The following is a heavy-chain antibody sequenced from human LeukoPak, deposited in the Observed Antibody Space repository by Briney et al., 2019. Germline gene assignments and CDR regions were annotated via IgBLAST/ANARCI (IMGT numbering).Heavy chain of an antibody. CDR1: EFTFSNYE. CDR3: VLGGLYVVVTVEKYYYGMDV. D-gene: IGHD2-21*02. V-gene: IGHV3-48*03. CDR2: ISSSGNTK. Sequence: GGSLRLSCAASEFTFSNYEMKWVRQAPGKGLEWVAYISSSGNTKYYADSVRGRFTISRDNAKNSLYLQMNSLRAEDTAVYYCVLGGLYVVVTVEKYYYGMDVWGKGTTVTVSS. J-gene: IGHJ6*04.